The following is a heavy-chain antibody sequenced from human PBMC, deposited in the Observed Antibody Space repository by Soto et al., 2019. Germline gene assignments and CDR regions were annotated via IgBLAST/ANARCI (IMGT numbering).Heavy chain of an antibody. CDR3: AREFSNSPEAFDS. J-gene: IGHJ4*02. V-gene: IGHV4-61*01. D-gene: IGHD6-6*01. Sequence: PSETLSLTCTVSGGSVNSDNFYWSWIRQPPGRGLEWIGYIYYYYTGSTNYNPSLKSRVTMSIDTSRNQFSLKLSSVTAADTAVYYCAREFSNSPEAFDSWGQGSLVTVSS. CDR1: GGSVNSDNFY. CDR2: IYYYYTGST.